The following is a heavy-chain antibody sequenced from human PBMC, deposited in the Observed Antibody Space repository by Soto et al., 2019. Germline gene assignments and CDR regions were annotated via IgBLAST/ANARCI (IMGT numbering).Heavy chain of an antibody. J-gene: IGHJ4*02. V-gene: IGHV6-1*01. CDR2: TYYRAKWFN. CDR3: ARDRDGSGRTDYEY. Sequence: LSLTCAISGDSVSSNSAAWNWIRQSPSRGLEWLGRTYYRAKWFNDYAVSVRSRISISPDTSKNQFFLQLNSVTPEDTAVYYCARDRDGSGRTDYEYWGQGTLVTVSS. CDR1: GDSVSSNSAA. D-gene: IGHD6-19*01.